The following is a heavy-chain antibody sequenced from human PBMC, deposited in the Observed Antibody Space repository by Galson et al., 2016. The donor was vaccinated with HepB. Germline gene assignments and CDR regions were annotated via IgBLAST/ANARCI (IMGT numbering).Heavy chain of an antibody. Sequence: SLRLSCAASGFDVSSYSMYWVRQAPGKGLEWVSVISANVGSTNYADSVEGRFTISRDSSNNTLSLQMNSLRVEDTAIYYCARARQTCTGDCYYNWFDPWSQGTLVTVSS. CDR1: GFDVSSYS. D-gene: IGHD2-21*02. CDR3: ARARQTCTGDCYYNWFDP. V-gene: IGHV3-23*01. J-gene: IGHJ5*02. CDR2: ISANVGST.